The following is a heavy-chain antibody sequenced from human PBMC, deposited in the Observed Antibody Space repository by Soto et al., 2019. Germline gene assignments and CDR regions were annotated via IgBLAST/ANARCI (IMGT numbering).Heavy chain of an antibody. CDR2: IYDSQNT. J-gene: IGHJ4*02. CDR3: ARASPFVTFDY. Sequence: SETLSLTCTVSGGSVRSGGYYWSWIRHLPGKGLEWIAYIYDSQNTYYNPSLASRVSISVDASENQFSLRLASVTAADTAVYFCARASPFVTFDYWGQGALVTVSS. D-gene: IGHD2-21*02. CDR1: GGSVRSGGYY. V-gene: IGHV4-31*03.